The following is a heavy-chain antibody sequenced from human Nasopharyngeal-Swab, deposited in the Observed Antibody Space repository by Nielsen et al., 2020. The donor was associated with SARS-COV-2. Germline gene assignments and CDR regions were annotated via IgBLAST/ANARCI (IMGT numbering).Heavy chain of an antibody. CDR2: IYYSGST. J-gene: IGHJ6*03. CDR3: ARHGVIAVTYYYYYMDV. D-gene: IGHD6-19*01. CDR1: GGSISSYY. Sequence: SETLSLTCTASGGSISSYYWSWIRQPPGKGLEWIGYIYYSGSTNYNPSLKSRVTISVDTSKNQFSLKLSSVTAADTAVYYCARHGVIAVTYYYYYMDVWGKGTTVTVSS. V-gene: IGHV4-59*08.